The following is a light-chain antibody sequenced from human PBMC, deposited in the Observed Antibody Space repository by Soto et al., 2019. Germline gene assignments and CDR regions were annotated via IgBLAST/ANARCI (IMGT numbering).Light chain of an antibody. CDR2: DAF. V-gene: IGKV1-5*01. CDR3: QQYHTFPWT. CDR1: QNVFGW. Sequence: DIQMTQSPSTLSASVGDRVTITCRASQNVFGWLAWYQQKSGKAPKLLIYDAFTLESGVPSSFSSSGSGTEFTLPISSLQPDDFGTYYCQQYHTFPWTFGQGTKVEVK. J-gene: IGKJ1*01.